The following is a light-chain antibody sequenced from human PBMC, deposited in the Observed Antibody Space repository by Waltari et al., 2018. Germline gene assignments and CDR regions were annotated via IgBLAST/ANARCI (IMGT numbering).Light chain of an antibody. CDR2: DAS. J-gene: IGKJ5*01. CDR3: QQRSNWRIT. V-gene: IGKV3-11*01. CDR1: QSVSSY. Sequence: EIVLTQSPATLSLSPGERATLSCRASQSVSSYLAWYQQKPVQAPRLLIYDASNRATGIPARFSGSGSGTDFTLTISSLEPEDFAVYYCQQRSNWRITFGQGTRLEIK.